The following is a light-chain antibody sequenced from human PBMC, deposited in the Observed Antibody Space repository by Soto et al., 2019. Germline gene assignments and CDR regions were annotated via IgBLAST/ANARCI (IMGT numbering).Light chain of an antibody. CDR2: DAS. V-gene: IGKV1-13*02. Sequence: AIQLTQSPSSLSAYVGDRVTITCRASQDISSALAWYQQKPGKAPKLLIYDASSFVSGVPSRFSGSGSGTEFTLTISSLQPEDFATYYCQQFNSYLLTFGGGTKVEIK. CDR1: QDISSA. J-gene: IGKJ4*01. CDR3: QQFNSYLLT.